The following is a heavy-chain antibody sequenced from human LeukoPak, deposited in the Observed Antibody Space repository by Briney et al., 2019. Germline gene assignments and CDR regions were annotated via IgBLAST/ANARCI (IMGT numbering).Heavy chain of an antibody. J-gene: IGHJ5*02. Sequence: SETLSLTCTVSGDSISSSTYCWGWVRQPPGEGLQWIGTLCYSGSTYYNPSLKSRLTISVDTSKNQFSLKMTSVTAADTAVYYCVYGYGSGRNWLDHWGQGTLVTVSS. D-gene: IGHD3-10*01. CDR1: GDSISSSTYC. CDR2: LCYSGST. V-gene: IGHV4-39*01. CDR3: VYGYGSGRNWLDH.